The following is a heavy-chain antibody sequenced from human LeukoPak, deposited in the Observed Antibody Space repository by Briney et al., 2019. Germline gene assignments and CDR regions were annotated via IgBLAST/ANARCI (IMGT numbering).Heavy chain of an antibody. CDR3: AKGYSGYVNDAFDI. CDR1: GFTFSSYG. Sequence: GGSLRLSCAASGFTFSSYGMHWVRQAPGKGLEWVAVISYDGSNKYYADSVKGRFTISRDDSKNTLYLQMNSLRAEDTAVYYCAKGYSGYVNDAFDIWGQGTMVTVSS. V-gene: IGHV3-30*18. J-gene: IGHJ3*02. CDR2: ISYDGSNK. D-gene: IGHD5-12*01.